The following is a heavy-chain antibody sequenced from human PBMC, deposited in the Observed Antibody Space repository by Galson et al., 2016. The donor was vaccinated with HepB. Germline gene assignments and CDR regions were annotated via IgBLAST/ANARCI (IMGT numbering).Heavy chain of an antibody. D-gene: IGHD3-16*01. CDR2: ISANSGNT. Sequence: SVKVSCKASGYRFFTYGISWVRQAPGQGLEWLGWISANSGNTIYAQKFQDRVTMTRDTSASTVYMDLRSLRSDDTAVDYCAGDVEFCCDYWGQGTLVTVSS. CDR3: AGDVEFCCDY. V-gene: IGHV1-18*04. J-gene: IGHJ4*02. CDR1: GYRFFTYG.